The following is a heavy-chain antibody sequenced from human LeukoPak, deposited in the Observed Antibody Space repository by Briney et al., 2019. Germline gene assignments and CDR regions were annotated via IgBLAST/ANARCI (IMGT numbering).Heavy chain of an antibody. CDR3: AKGAGGFSYYNWFDP. CDR2: VYYGGSI. J-gene: IGHJ5*02. D-gene: IGHD5-18*01. CDR1: GASISNSNYY. Sequence: SETLSLTCTVSGASISNSNYYWGCFRQPPGKGLEWIGSVYYGGSIYYHPSLKSRVTVSVDTSKNQFSLNVASVTAADTAIYYCAKGAGGFSYYNWFDPWGQGTLVTVSS. V-gene: IGHV4-39*07.